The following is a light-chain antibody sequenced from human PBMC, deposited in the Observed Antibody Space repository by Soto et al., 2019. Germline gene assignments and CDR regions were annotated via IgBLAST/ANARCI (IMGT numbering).Light chain of an antibody. CDR2: GAS. CDR1: QSVSNNY. V-gene: IGKV3D-20*02. J-gene: IGKJ5*01. CDR3: QQSYSTPTT. Sequence: EIVMTQSPATLSLSPGERATLSCRASQSVSNNYLAWYQQKPGQAPRLLIYGASNRATGIPDRFSGSGSGTDFTLTISRLEAEDFGTYYCQQSYSTPTTFGQGTRLEIK.